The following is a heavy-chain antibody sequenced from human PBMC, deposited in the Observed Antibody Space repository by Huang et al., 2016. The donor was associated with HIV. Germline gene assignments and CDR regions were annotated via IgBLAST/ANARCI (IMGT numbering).Heavy chain of an antibody. D-gene: IGHD1-1*01. CDR2: IIPICGTT. CDR3: ARASGRIQLPGGYFDL. V-gene: IGHV1-69*01. Sequence: QVQLVQSAAEVKKPGSSVKVSCEASGGTFSSYAISGVRQAPGQGLEWMGGIIPICGTTNYTQKFQGRVTITADESSSTAYMELRSLRSEDTAVYYCARASGRIQLPGGYFDLWGRGTLVTVSS. CDR1: GGTFSSYA. J-gene: IGHJ2*01.